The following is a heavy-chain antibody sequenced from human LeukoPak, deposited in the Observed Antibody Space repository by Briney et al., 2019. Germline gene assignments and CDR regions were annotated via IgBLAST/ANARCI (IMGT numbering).Heavy chain of an antibody. Sequence: SETLSLTCTVSGGSISSYCWSWIRQPPGKGLEWIGEINHSGSTNYNPSLKSRVTISVDTSKNQFSLKLSSVTAADTAVYYCARRKFYGILTGYPNFDYWGQGTLVTVSS. D-gene: IGHD3-9*01. J-gene: IGHJ4*02. CDR3: ARRKFYGILTGYPNFDY. CDR2: INHSGST. CDR1: GGSISSYC. V-gene: IGHV4-34*01.